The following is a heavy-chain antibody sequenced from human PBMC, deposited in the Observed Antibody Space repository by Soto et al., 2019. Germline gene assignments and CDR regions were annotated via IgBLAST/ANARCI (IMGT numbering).Heavy chain of an antibody. D-gene: IGHD7-27*01. V-gene: IGHV3-23*01. Sequence: EVQLLESGGGLVQPGGSLRLSCAASGFPFTSYGVSWVRQAPGKGLEWVSTINTNGNRHYADSVKGRFTISRDSSESMLYLDMTNLRAEDTALYSCARKLGVGHYPFRHWGQGTLVTVSS. CDR3: ARKLGVGHYPFRH. CDR2: INTNGNR. CDR1: GFPFTSYG. J-gene: IGHJ4*02.